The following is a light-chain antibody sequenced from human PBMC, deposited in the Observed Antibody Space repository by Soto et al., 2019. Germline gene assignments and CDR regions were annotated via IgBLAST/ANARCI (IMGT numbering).Light chain of an antibody. CDR1: SSDVGRYNY. J-gene: IGLJ2*01. V-gene: IGLV2-14*03. CDR2: DVS. CDR3: CSYTHNNFLVL. Sequence: QSARSQPASVSGSPGQSITISCPGTSSDVGRYNYVSWYQQVPGKDPKLIIHDVSNRPSGVSNRFSGSKSGNTASLTISGLQVDYEAEYFCCSYTHNNFLVLFGGGTKLNVL.